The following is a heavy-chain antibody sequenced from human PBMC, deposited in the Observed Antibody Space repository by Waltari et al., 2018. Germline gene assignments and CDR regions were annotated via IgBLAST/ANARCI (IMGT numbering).Heavy chain of an antibody. J-gene: IGHJ4*02. CDR2: MNPNSGNT. Sequence: QVQLVQSGAEVRKPGASVKVSCKASGYTFTSYDINWLRQASGQGLEWMGWMNPNSGNTGYAQKFQGRVTRTRNTSISTADMGLSSLRSEDTAVYYCARGYRIPKPYWGYWGQGTLVTVSS. CDR1: GYTFTSYD. D-gene: IGHD2-21*01. CDR3: ARGYRIPKPYWGY. V-gene: IGHV1-8*02.